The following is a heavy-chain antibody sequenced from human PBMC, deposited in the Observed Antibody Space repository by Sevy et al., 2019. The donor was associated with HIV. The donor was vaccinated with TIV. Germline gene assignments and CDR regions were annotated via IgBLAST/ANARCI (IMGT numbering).Heavy chain of an antibody. D-gene: IGHD5-12*01. Sequence: GGSLRLSCAASGFTFNSYWMSWVLQAPGKGLEWVANIKQDGSEKYYVDSVKGRFTISRDNSQNSLFLQMNTLRAEDTAVYYCAREGSPYDTYYYYYGMDVWGQGTTVTVSS. CDR2: IKQDGSEK. V-gene: IGHV3-7*01. J-gene: IGHJ6*02. CDR1: GFTFNSYW. CDR3: AREGSPYDTYYYYYGMDV.